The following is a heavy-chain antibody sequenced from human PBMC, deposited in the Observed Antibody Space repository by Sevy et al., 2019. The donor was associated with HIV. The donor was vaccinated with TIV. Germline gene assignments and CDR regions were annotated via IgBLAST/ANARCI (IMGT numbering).Heavy chain of an antibody. CDR2: ISYDGSDK. Sequence: GGSLRLSCAASGFNFRIYAMHWVRQAPGKGLEWVAVISYDGSDKFYAESVKGRFTISRDNSKNMLFLQLNSLRGDDIAVYYGATGGQGATFGYWGQGTPVTVSS. J-gene: IGHJ4*02. CDR3: ATGGQGATFGY. CDR1: GFNFRIYA. D-gene: IGHD1-26*01. V-gene: IGHV3-30*03.